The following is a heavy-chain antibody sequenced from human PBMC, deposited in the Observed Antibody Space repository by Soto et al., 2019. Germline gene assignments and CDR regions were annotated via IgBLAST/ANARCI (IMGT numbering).Heavy chain of an antibody. CDR3: ARENSSSSDFNYYYMDV. J-gene: IGHJ6*03. CDR1: GYTFTSYD. D-gene: IGHD6-6*01. CDR2: MNPNSGST. Sequence: ASVKVSCKASGYTFTSYDINWVRQATGQGLGWMGWMNPNSGSTNYAQKFQGRVTMTRDTSISTAYMELSRLRSDDTAVYYCARENSSSSDFNYYYMDVWGKGTTVTVSS. V-gene: IGHV1-2*02.